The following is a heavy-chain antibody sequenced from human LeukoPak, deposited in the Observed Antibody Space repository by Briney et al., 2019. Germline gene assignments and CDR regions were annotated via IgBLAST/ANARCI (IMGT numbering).Heavy chain of an antibody. V-gene: IGHV3-21*01. CDR1: GFTFSNYV. CDR3: VRGSTSGLKSYYFDY. Sequence: PGGSLRLSCAASGFTFSNYVIDWVRQAPGKGLEWVSSISSSSTFIYYADSVKGRFTVSRDNANSSLFLQMSSLRDEDTAVYYCVRGSTSGLKSYYFDYWGQGPVVTVSS. J-gene: IGHJ4*02. D-gene: IGHD6-6*01. CDR2: ISSSSTFI.